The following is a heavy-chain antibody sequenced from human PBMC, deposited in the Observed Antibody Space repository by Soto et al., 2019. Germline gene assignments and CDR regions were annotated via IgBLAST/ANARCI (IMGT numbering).Heavy chain of an antibody. V-gene: IGHV1-69*01. CDR2: IIPISETT. Sequence: QVQLVQSGAEVKKPGSSVKVSCKASGGTFSSYAISWVRQAPGQGLEWMGGIIPISETTNYAQKFQGRVTVNAGESKSAAQQEARKLRSEDTAGDYRAGSQGSSTSLEIYYYYYYGMDVWGQGTTVTVSS. CDR3: AGSQGSSTSLEIYYYYYYGMDV. J-gene: IGHJ6*02. D-gene: IGHD2-2*01. CDR1: GGTFSSYA.